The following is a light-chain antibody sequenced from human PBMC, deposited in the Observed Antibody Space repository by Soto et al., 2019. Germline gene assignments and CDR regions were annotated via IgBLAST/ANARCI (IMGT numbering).Light chain of an antibody. J-gene: IGLJ2*01. CDR3: SSYTSDSIPVI. CDR2: DVN. Sequence: QSALTQPASVSGSPGQSITISCTGTSSDVGGFNYVSWYQQHPGKVPKLMIYDVNDRPSGVSDRFSGSKSGNTASLTISGLQAEDEADYFCSSYTSDSIPVIFGGGTKLTVL. CDR1: SSDVGGFNY. V-gene: IGLV2-14*03.